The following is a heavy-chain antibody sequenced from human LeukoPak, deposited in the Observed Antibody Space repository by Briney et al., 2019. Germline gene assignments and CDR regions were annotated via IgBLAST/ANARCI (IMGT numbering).Heavy chain of an antibody. CDR3: AKVSGSTPLVYFDY. CDR1: GFTFDDYA. D-gene: IGHD5/OR15-5a*01. CDR2: ISWNSGSI. V-gene: IGHV3-9*01. Sequence: GRSLRLSCAVSGFTFDDYAMHWVRQAPGEGLEWVSGISWNSGSIGYADSVKGRFTISRDNAKNSLYLQMNSLRAEDTALYYCAKVSGSTPLVYFDYWGQGTLVTVSS. J-gene: IGHJ4*02.